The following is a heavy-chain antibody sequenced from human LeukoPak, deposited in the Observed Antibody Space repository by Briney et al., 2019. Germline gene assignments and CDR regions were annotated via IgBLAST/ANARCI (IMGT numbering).Heavy chain of an antibody. CDR1: GFTFRSYA. CDR2: ISASGDKT. CDR3: AKDGTNYGLGTSFDN. D-gene: IGHD3-10*01. J-gene: IGHJ4*02. Sequence: GGSLRLSCVTSGFTFRSYAMTWVRQPPGKGREWVAAISASGDKTYYADSVKGRFIISRDNSKTTLFLQLNSLGAGDSAVFYCAKDGTNYGLGTSFDNWGQGTLVTVSS. V-gene: IGHV3-23*01.